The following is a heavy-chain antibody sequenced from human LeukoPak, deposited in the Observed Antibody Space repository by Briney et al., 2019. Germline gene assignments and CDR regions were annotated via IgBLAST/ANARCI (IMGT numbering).Heavy chain of an antibody. CDR3: VSSLVGGRGCPFCYMDA. CDR1: VGSISSSSYY. D-gene: IGHD6-19*01. CDR2: IYFTGST. V-gene: IGHV4-39*07. J-gene: IGHJ6*03. Sequence: PSETLSLTCTVSVGSISSSSYYWGWIRQPPGKGLEWIGSIYFTGSTYYTPSLKSRVTISEDSSKNQFSLKLSSVTAADTAVYYCVSSLVGGRGCPFCYMDAWGKGTTVTVSS.